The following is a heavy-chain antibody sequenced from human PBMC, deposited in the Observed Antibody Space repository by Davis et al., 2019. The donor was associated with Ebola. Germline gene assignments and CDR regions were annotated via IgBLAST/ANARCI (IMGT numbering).Heavy chain of an antibody. J-gene: IGHJ4*02. CDR2: VYHNGRT. CDR3: ARDFVY. Sequence: SETLSLTCTVSGYSISNGFSWGWIRQPPGKGLEWIGSVYHNGRTNYNPSLKSRVTISLGTSKNQFSLKLTSVTAADTAVYFCARDFVYWAQGTLVTVSS. CDR1: GYSISNGFS. V-gene: IGHV4-38-2*02.